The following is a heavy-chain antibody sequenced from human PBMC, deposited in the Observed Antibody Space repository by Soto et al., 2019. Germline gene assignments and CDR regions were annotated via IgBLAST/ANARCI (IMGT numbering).Heavy chain of an antibody. CDR1: GFTFSSYG. Sequence: QVQLVESGGGVVQPGRSLRLSCAASGFTFSSYGMHWVRQAPGKGLEWVAVISYDGSDKYYADSVKGRFTISRDNSKKTLYLQMNSLRAEDTAVYYCAKDLSSSWLRYYYYGMDVWGQGTTVTVSS. CDR3: AKDLSSSWLRYYYYGMDV. V-gene: IGHV3-30*18. D-gene: IGHD6-13*01. CDR2: ISYDGSDK. J-gene: IGHJ6*02.